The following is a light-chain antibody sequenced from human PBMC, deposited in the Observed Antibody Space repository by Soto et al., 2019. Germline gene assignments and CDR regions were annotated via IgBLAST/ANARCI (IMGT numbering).Light chain of an antibody. Sequence: QAVVTQEPSFSVSPGGTVTLTCGLSSDSVSTSYYPSWYQQTPGQAPRTLIYNTNTRSSGVPDRFSGSILGNKAALTITGAQADDESDYYGVLYMGSGIWVFGGGTKLTVL. CDR2: NTN. CDR3: VLYMGSGIWV. CDR1: SDSVSTSYY. J-gene: IGLJ3*02. V-gene: IGLV8-61*01.